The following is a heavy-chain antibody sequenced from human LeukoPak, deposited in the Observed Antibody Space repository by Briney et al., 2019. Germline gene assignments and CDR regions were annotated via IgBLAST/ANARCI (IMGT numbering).Heavy chain of an antibody. D-gene: IGHD3-16*02. J-gene: IGHJ4*02. V-gene: IGHV1-2*02. CDR1: GYTFTGYY. CDR3: ARPSGTYLPYDY. Sequence: ASVKVSCKASGYTFTGYYMHWVRQAPGQGLEWMGWINPNSGGTNYAQKFQGRVTMTRDTSISTAYMELSRLTSDDMAVYYCARPSGTYLPYDYWGQGTLVTVSS. CDR2: INPNSGGT.